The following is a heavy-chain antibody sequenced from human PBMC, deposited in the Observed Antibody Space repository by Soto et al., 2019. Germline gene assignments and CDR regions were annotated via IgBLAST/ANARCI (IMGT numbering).Heavy chain of an antibody. D-gene: IGHD2-21*02. CDR1: GGSVSSGSYY. CDR2: IYYSGST. J-gene: IGHJ4*02. CDR3: ARGAVVVTAILPDY. Sequence: SETLSLTCTVSGGSVSSGSYYWSWIRQPPGKGLEWIGYIYYSGSTNYNPSLKSRVTISVDTSKNQFSLKLNSVTAGDTAVYYCARGAVVVTAILPDYWGQGILVTVSS. V-gene: IGHV4-61*01.